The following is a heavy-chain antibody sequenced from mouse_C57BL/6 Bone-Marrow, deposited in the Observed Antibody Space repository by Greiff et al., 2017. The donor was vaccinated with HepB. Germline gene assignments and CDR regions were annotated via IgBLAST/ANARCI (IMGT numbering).Heavy chain of an antibody. V-gene: IGHV1-66*01. CDR1: GYSFTSYY. CDR2: IYPGSGNT. D-gene: IGHD2-3*01. J-gene: IGHJ2*01. Sequence: QVQLKQSGPELVKPGASVKISCKASGYSFTSYYIHWVKQRPGQGLEWIGWIYPGSGNTKYNEKFKGKATLTADTSSSTAYMQLSSLTSEDSAVYYCARNGYYPHFYYWCHGTTLTVSS. CDR3: ARNGYYPHFYY.